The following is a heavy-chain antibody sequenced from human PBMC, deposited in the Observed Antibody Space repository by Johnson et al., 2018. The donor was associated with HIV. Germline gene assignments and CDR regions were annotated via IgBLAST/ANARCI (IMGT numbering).Heavy chain of an antibody. D-gene: IGHD3-10*01. J-gene: IGHJ3*02. CDR3: ARGYYYGSGSYYNSGAFDI. Sequence: EQLVESGGGVVQPGKSLRLSCAASEFTFSNYDMHWVRQAIGKGLEWVSAIGSAGDTYYPGSVKGRFTISRENAKNSLYLQMNSLTAGDTAVYYCARGYYYGSGSYYNSGAFDIWGQWTMVTVSS. V-gene: IGHV3-13*01. CDR2: IGSAGDT. CDR1: EFTFSNYD.